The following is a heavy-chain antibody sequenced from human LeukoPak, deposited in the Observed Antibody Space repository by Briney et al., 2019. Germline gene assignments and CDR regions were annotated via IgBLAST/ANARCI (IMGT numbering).Heavy chain of an antibody. CDR2: IFHSGST. CDR3: ARGIYYLIEY. D-gene: IGHD3-10*01. V-gene: IGHV4-38-2*01. CDR1: GYSISSGDY. Sequence: SETLSLTCAVSGYSISSGDYRGWIRQSPGKGLEWIGNIFHSGSTYHNPSLKSRVTISVDTSKNEFSLKLSSVTAADTAVYYCARGIYYLIEYWGQGTLVTVSS. J-gene: IGHJ4*02.